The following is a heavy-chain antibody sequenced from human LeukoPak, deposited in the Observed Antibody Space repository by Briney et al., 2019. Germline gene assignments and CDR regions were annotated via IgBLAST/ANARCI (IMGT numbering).Heavy chain of an antibody. CDR2: ISGSGSRT. J-gene: IGHJ4*02. Sequence: GGSLRLSCAASGFTFSSYAMGWVRQAPGKGLEWVSSISGSGSRTYYADSVKGRFTISRDNSKNTLYLQMTSLRAEDTAVYYCAETYYYGSGSFDYWGQGTLVTVSS. V-gene: IGHV3-23*01. D-gene: IGHD3-10*01. CDR3: AETYYYGSGSFDY. CDR1: GFTFSSYA.